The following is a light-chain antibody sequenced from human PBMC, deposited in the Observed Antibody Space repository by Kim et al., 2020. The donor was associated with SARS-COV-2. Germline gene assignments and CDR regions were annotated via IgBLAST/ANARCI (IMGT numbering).Light chain of an antibody. J-gene: IGKJ1*01. V-gene: IGKV1-6*01. Sequence: AIQMTQSPSSLPASVGDRVTISCRASQAIRNDLGWYQQKPGKAPKLLIYAASILQSGVPSRFSGSGSGTDFTLTISSLQPEDFATYYCLQDYNYPLTFGQGTKVDIK. CDR1: QAIRND. CDR2: AAS. CDR3: LQDYNYPLT.